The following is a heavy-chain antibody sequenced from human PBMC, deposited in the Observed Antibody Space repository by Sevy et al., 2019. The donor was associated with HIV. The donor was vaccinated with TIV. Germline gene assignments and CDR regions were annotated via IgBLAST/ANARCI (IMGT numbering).Heavy chain of an antibody. Sequence: SETLSLTCSVTGGSIRRGDYFWGWIRQSPGKGLEWIGSITDSGSTYYNLSLKSRVTMSVDTSKNQFSLKLSSVTAADTAVHYCARLRGGYGNGWFYYYMDVWGKGTTVTVSS. J-gene: IGHJ6*03. CDR2: ITDSGST. V-gene: IGHV4-39*01. CDR1: GGSIRRGDYF. CDR3: ARLRGGYGNGWFYYYMDV. D-gene: IGHD3-10*01.